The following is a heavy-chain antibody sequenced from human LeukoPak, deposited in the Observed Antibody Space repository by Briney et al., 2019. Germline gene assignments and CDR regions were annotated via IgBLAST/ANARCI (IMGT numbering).Heavy chain of an antibody. CDR1: GFSLSTSGVG. CDR2: IYWNDDN. V-gene: IGHV2-5*01. D-gene: IGHD4-17*01. J-gene: IGHJ4*02. Sequence: SGPTLVNPTQTLTLTSTFTGFSLSTSGVGVGWIRQPPGKALEWLAHIYWNDDNRHSPSLRSRLTITKHTSKNQVVPTMTNMDPVDTATYYCARYGDYILMYYFHYWGQGTLVTVSS. CDR3: ARYGDYILMYYFHY.